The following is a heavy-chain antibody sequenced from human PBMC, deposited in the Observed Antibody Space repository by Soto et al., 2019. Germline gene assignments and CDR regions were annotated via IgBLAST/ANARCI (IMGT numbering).Heavy chain of an antibody. CDR3: AKGASGSHDWFDH. CDR2: FNPDGSTT. D-gene: IGHD1-26*01. CDR1: KFSFSGYW. Sequence: EVQLVESGGGLVQPGGSLRLSCAASKFSFSGYWMHWVRQAPGKVLMWVSRFNPDGSTTPYADSVKGRFTISRDNAKNTVFLQKSSLRADDTAVYYFAKGASGSHDWFDHCGQGTLVTVSS. J-gene: IGHJ5*02. V-gene: IGHV3-74*01.